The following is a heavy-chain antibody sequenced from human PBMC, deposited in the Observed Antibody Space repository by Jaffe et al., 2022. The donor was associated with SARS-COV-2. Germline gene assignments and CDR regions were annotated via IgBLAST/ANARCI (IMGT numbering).Heavy chain of an antibody. Sequence: EVQLVESGGGLVKPGGSLRLSCAASGLTFSKAWTSWVRQAPGKGLEWVGRILNKTDGGTTDYAAPVKGRFSISTDDSKKTVYLEMNSLKTEDTAVYYCNTVYYDGSGSDNFDHWGQGTLVTVSS. CDR3: NTVYYDGSGSDNFDH. CDR2: ILNKTDGGTT. J-gene: IGHJ4*02. CDR1: GLTFSKAW. D-gene: IGHD3-10*01. V-gene: IGHV3-15*01.